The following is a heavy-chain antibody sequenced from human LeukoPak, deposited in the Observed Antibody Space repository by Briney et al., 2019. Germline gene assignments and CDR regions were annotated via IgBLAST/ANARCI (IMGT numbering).Heavy chain of an antibody. V-gene: IGHV4-4*07. CDR1: GGSISSYY. CDR2: IYTSGST. J-gene: IGHJ4*02. D-gene: IGHD3-3*01. Sequence: SETLSLTCTVSGGSISSYYWSWIRQPAGKGLEWIGRIYTSGSTNYNPSLKSRVTMSVDTSKNQFSLKLSSVTAADTAVYYCARSPPYYDFWSGYYFDYWGQATLVTVSS. CDR3: ARSPPYYDFWSGYYFDY.